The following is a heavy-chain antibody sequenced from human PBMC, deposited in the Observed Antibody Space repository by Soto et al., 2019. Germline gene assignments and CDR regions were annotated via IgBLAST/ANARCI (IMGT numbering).Heavy chain of an antibody. Sequence: ASETLSLTCTVSGGSISSYYWSWIRQPPGKGLEWIGYIYYSGSTNYNPSLKSRVTISVDTSKNQFSLKLSSVTAADTAVYYCARDGGVPAAGNYYYYGMDVWGQGTTVTVSS. J-gene: IGHJ6*02. CDR3: ARDGGVPAAGNYYYYGMDV. CDR2: IYYSGST. V-gene: IGHV4-59*01. CDR1: GGSISSYY. D-gene: IGHD6-13*01.